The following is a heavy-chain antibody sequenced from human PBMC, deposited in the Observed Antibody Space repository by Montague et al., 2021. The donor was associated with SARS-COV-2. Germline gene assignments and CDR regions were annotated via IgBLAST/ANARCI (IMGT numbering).Heavy chain of an antibody. D-gene: IGHD3-10*01. J-gene: IGHJ3*01. CDR3: VKDMSEFDDLNAFDV. V-gene: IGHV3-43*02. Sequence: SLRLSCAASGFTFDDYAMHWVRQAPGKGLEWVSLINRDGLTTLLTDSVEGRFIISRDNSKNSLYLQMKSLRTEDTALYFCVKDMSEFDDLNAFDVWGQGTLVTVSS. CDR2: INRDGLTT. CDR1: GFTFDDYA.